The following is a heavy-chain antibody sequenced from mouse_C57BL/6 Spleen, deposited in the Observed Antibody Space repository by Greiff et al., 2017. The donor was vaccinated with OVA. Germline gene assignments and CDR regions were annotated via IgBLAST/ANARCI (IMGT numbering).Heavy chain of an antibody. D-gene: IGHD2-5*01. CDR3: ARYSNYYY. CDR2: IDPSDSNT. Sequence: QVQLQQPGAELVMPGASVKLSCKASGYTFTSYWMHWVKQRPGQGLEWIGEIDPSDSNTNYNQKFKGKSTLTVDKSSSTAYMQLSSLTSEYSAVYYCARYSNYYYWGQGTTLTVSS. V-gene: IGHV1-69*01. CDR1: GYTFTSYW. J-gene: IGHJ2*01.